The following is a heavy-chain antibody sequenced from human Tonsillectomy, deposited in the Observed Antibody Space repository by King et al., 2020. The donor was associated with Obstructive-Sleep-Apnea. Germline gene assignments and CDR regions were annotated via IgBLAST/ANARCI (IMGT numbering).Heavy chain of an antibody. CDR3: ARPAKCCDNTCLYYFDS. D-gene: IGHD2-21*01. V-gene: IGHV1-8*01. CDR2: MNPNSGDT. Sequence: VQLVESGAEVKKPGASVKVSCKASGYTFTSYDINWVRQATGQGLEWMGWMNPNSGDTGYAQKFQGRVTMTRSTSISTAYMELSGLGYEDTAVYYCARPAKCCDNTCLYYFDSWGQGTLVTVSS. J-gene: IGHJ4*02. CDR1: GYTFTSYD.